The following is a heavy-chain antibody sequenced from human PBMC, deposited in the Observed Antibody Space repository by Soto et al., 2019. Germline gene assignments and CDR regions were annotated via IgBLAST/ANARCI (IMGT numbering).Heavy chain of an antibody. V-gene: IGHV3-33*01. Sequence: QVQLVESGGGVVQPGRSLRLSCAASGFTFSGYGMHWVRQAPGKGLEWVAVIWYDGSNKYYADSVKGRFTISRDNSKNTLYLQMNSLRAEDTAVYYCARDPGYSGSTAPYFDYWGQGTLVTVSS. CDR1: GFTFSGYG. J-gene: IGHJ4*02. D-gene: IGHD5-12*01. CDR2: IWYDGSNK. CDR3: ARDPGYSGSTAPYFDY.